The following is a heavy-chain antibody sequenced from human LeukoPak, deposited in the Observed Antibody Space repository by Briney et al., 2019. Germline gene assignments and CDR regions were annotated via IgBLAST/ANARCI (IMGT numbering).Heavy chain of an antibody. D-gene: IGHD2-2*01. J-gene: IGHJ4*02. CDR3: VRVRKLDLGYCSSTSCYEFDY. CDR2: IYYSGST. V-gene: IGHV4-59*01. Sequence: SETLSLTCSVSGGSISTYFWSWIRQPPGKGLEWIGYIYYSGSTNYNPSLKSRVTISLDTSKNQFSLKLSSVTAADTAVYYCVRVRKLDLGYCSSTSCYEFDYWGQGTLVTVSS. CDR1: GGSISTYF.